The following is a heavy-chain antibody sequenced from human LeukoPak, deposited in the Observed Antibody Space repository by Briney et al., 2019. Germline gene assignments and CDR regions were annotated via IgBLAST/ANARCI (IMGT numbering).Heavy chain of an antibody. J-gene: IGHJ5*02. Sequence: SETLSLTCTVSAGSISGYFWSWIRQPPGKGLEWIGYIFYSGSTNYNPSRKSRVTITVDTSKNQFSLRLSSATAADTAVYYCASSGGSRDWFDPWGQGTLVTVSS. CDR1: AGSISGYF. D-gene: IGHD2-15*01. V-gene: IGHV4-59*01. CDR3: ASSGGSRDWFDP. CDR2: IFYSGST.